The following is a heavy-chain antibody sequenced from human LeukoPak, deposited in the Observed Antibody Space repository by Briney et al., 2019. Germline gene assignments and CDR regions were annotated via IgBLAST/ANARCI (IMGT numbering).Heavy chain of an antibody. CDR1: GFTFSTYA. J-gene: IGHJ4*02. CDR3: AKDRRSTTSCYLLDY. Sequence: GGSLGLSCAASGFTFSTYAMSWVRQAPGKGLEWVSAIGGSSGSTNYADSVKGRFTISRDSSKNTVYLQMNSLRAEDTAVYYCAKDRRSTTSCYLLDYWGQGTLVTVSS. V-gene: IGHV3-23*01. D-gene: IGHD2-2*01. CDR2: IGGSSGST.